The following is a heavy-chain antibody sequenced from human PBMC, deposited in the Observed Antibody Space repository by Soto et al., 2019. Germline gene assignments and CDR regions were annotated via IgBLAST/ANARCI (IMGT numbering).Heavy chain of an antibody. Sequence: SVEVTCTASGSTFTAYYFHWVRKAPGQGLEWMGWINPNSGGTNYAQKFQGRVTMTRDTSISTAYMELSRLRSDDTAVYYCARGIAVASYYYGMDGWGQGTTVTDS. CDR3: ARGIAVASYYYGMDG. CDR2: INPNSGGT. V-gene: IGHV1-2*02. CDR1: GSTFTAYY. J-gene: IGHJ6*02. D-gene: IGHD6-19*01.